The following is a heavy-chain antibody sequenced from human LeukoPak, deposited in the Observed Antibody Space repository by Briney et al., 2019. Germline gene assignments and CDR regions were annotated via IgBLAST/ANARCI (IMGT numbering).Heavy chain of an antibody. J-gene: IGHJ6*03. CDR3: ARDRGYSSSWYYYYYMDV. V-gene: IGHV4-4*07. CDR2: IYTSGST. CDR1: GGSLSRYY. Sequence: KPSETLSLXCTVSGGSLSRYYWSWIRQPAGKELEWIGRIYTSGSTNYNPSLKSRVTMSVDTSKNQFSLKVSSVTAADTAVYYCARDRGYSSSWYYYYYMDVWGKGTTVTVSS. D-gene: IGHD6-13*01.